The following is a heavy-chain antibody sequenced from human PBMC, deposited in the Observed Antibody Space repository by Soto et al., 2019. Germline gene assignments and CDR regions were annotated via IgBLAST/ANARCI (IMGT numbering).Heavy chain of an antibody. CDR3: ARFPFDRSSWTNPRYFDY. Sequence: QVQLQQWGAGLLRPAETLSLTCAVYGGSFNGYYWSWIRQPPGKGLEWIGEINHSGFTNYSPSLKSRVTMSVDTSKNQFSLKLTSMTAADTAVYYCARFPFDRSSWTNPRYFDYWGQGTLVTVSS. V-gene: IGHV4-34*01. D-gene: IGHD6-13*01. CDR2: INHSGFT. CDR1: GGSFNGYY. J-gene: IGHJ4*02.